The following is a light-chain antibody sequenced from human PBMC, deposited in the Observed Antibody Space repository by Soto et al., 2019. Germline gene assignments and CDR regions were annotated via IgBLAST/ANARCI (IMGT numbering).Light chain of an antibody. CDR1: QSVTSH. J-gene: IGKJ4*01. CDR3: HQRTHWPLT. CDR2: DAS. V-gene: IGKV3-11*01. Sequence: DIVLTQSPATLYLSPGERATLSCRASQSVTSHLAWYQQKPGQATRLLIYDASNRATGVPARFSGSGSGTDFTLTISSLEPEDFVVYYGHQRTHWPLTFGGGTKVEIK.